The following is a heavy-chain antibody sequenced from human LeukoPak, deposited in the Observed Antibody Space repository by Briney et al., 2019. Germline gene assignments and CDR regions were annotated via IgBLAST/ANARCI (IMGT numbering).Heavy chain of an antibody. V-gene: IGHV4-39*07. J-gene: IGHJ6*03. D-gene: IGHD6-13*01. CDR1: GGSISSSSYY. CDR2: IYYSGST. Sequence: SETLSLTCTVSGGSISSSSYYRGWIRQPPGKGLEWIGSIYYSGSTYYNPSLKSRVTISVDTSKNQFSLKLSSVTAADTAVYYCARVVHSSSWYSGYYYYYMDVWGKGTTVTVSS. CDR3: ARVVHSSSWYSGYYYYYMDV.